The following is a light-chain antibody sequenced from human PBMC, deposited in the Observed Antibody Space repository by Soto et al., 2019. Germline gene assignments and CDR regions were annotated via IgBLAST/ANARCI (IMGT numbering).Light chain of an antibody. V-gene: IGKV3-15*01. Sequence: EIVMKQSPATLSVSPGERATLSCRASQSVSSNLAWYHQKPGQAPRLLIYDASTRATVIPARFNGSGSGTEFTLTISSLQSEDFAVYYCQQYNNWPPWTFGQGTKVDIK. CDR3: QQYNNWPPWT. CDR2: DAS. J-gene: IGKJ1*01. CDR1: QSVSSN.